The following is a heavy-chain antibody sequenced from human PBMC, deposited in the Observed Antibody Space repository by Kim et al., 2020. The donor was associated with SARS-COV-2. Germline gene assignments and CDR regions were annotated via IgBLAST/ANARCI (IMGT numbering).Heavy chain of an antibody. CDR1: GFTFSSYA. CDR3: ARGGKRLPEYDYIWGSYLGD. CDR2: ISYDGSNK. V-gene: IGHV3-30-3*01. D-gene: IGHD3-16*02. J-gene: IGHJ4*02. Sequence: GGSLRLSCAASGFTFSSYAMHWVRQAPGKGLEWVAVISYDGSNKYYADSVKGRFTISRDNSKNTLYLQMNSLRAEDTAVYYCARGGKRLPEYDYIWGSYLGDWGQGNLVTVSS.